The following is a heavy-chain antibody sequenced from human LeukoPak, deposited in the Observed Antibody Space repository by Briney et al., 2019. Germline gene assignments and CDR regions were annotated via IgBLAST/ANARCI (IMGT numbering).Heavy chain of an antibody. J-gene: IGHJ4*02. V-gene: IGHV1-69*04. D-gene: IGHD4-23*01. CDR2: IIPILGIA. CDR3: ARPKYGGDYFDY. Sequence: SVKVSCKASGGTFSSYAISWVRQAPGQGLEWMGRIIPILGIANYAQKFQGRVTITADKSTSTAYMELSSLRSEDTAVYYCARPKYGGDYFDYWGQGTLVTVSS. CDR1: GGTFSSYA.